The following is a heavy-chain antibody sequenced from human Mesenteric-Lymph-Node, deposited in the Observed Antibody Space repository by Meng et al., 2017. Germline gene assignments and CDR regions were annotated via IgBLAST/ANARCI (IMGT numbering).Heavy chain of an antibody. CDR3: AKDQVQNFDY. CDR1: GFTFSSYA. D-gene: IGHD4/OR15-4a*01. CDR2: ISGSGGTT. J-gene: IGHJ4*02. Sequence: GESLKISCAASGFTFSSYAMSWVRQAPGKGLEWVSPISGSGGTTYYADSVKGRFTISRDNSKNALYLQMNSLRAEDTAVYYCAKDQVQNFDYWGQGTLVTVSS. V-gene: IGHV3-23*01.